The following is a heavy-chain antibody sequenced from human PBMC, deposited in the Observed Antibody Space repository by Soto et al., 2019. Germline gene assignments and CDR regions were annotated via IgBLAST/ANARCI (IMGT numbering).Heavy chain of an antibody. D-gene: IGHD7-27*01. CDR3: ARQGLTGFVYFDY. V-gene: IGHV4-59*08. CDR2: IYYSGST. Sequence: SETLSLTCTVSGGSISSYYWSWIRQPPGKGLEWIGYIYYSGSTNYNPSLKSRVTISVDTSKNQFSLKLSSVTAADTAVYYCARQGLTGFVYFDYWGQGTLVTVSS. J-gene: IGHJ4*02. CDR1: GGSISSYY.